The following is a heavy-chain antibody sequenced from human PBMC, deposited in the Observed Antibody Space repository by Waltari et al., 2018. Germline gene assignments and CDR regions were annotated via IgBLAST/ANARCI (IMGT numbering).Heavy chain of an antibody. D-gene: IGHD2-2*01. CDR2: IYYSGST. CDR3: ARAGEYCSSTSCYPHYYMDV. Sequence: QVQLQESGSGLVKPSETLSLTCTVSGGSISSYYWSWIRQPPGKGLEWIGYIYYSGSTNYNPSLKSRVTISVDTSKNQYSLKLSSVTAADTAVYYCARAGEYCSSTSCYPHYYMDVWGKGTTVTVSS. V-gene: IGHV4-59*01. CDR1: GGSISSYY. J-gene: IGHJ6*03.